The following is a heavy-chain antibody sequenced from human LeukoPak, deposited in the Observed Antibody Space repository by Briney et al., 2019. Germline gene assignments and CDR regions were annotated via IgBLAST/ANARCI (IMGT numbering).Heavy chain of an antibody. J-gene: IGHJ4*02. CDR1: GFTFTTSW. CDR3: ARDRAFKAFDY. Sequence: GGSLRLSCSASGFTFTTSWMNWVRQAPGKGLEWLASITPNASETYYGDSVRGRFTFSRDDDKNSVYLQMNSLRAEDTAVYFCARDRAFKAFDYWGQGNLVSVSS. V-gene: IGHV3-7*01. CDR2: ITPNASET.